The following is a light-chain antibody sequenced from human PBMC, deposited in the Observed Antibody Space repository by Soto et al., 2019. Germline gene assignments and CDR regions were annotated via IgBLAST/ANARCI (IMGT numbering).Light chain of an antibody. CDR1: QDVRSC. Sequence: DIQLTQSPSSLSASVGDRVTITCHVSQDVRSCLNWFRQRPGKAPRLLIQGASNVQSGVPSRFSGSGSGTDFTLTFSSLQPEDVATYYGQRTYNASYTFGQGTKLQIK. V-gene: IGKV1-27*01. CDR2: GAS. CDR3: QRTYNASYT. J-gene: IGKJ2*01.